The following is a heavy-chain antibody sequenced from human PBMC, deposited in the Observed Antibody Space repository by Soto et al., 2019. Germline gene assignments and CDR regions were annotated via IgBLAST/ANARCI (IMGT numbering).Heavy chain of an antibody. Sequence: KRLVASGKVSCKSSGYTFTSYDINWVRQATGQGFEWMGWMNPNSGNTGYAQKFQGRVTMTRDTSASTAYMELSSLRSEDTAVYYCARDLSYYGMDVWGQGTTVTVSS. J-gene: IGHJ6*02. CDR2: MNPNSGNT. V-gene: IGHV1-8*01. CDR1: GYTFTSYD. CDR3: ARDLSYYGMDV.